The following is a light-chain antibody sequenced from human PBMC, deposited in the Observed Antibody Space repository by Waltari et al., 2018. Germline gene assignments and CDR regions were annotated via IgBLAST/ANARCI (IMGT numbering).Light chain of an antibody. CDR1: SNDVGGYGY. CDR3: SSHTSTVPHV. J-gene: IGLJ1*01. Sequence: GQSVSISCTGTSNDVGGYGYVSWYQQYPGKAPKLMIYEVSYRPSGISTRFSGSKSGNTASLTISGLQAEDEAVYYCSSHTSTVPHVFGTGTKVTVV. CDR2: EVS. V-gene: IGLV2-14*01.